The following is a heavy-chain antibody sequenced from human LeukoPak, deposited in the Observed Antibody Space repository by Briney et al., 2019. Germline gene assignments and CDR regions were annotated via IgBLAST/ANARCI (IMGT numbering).Heavy chain of an antibody. D-gene: IGHD3-22*01. CDR1: GYTFTSYG. V-gene: IGHV1-18*01. CDR2: ISAYNGNT. J-gene: IGHJ4*02. Sequence: ASVKVSCKASGYTFTSYGISWVRQAPGQGLEWMGWISAYNGNTNYAQKLQGRVTITTDTSKSTAYMELRSLRSDDTAVYYCARVIYYYDSSGQVDYWGQGTLVTVSS. CDR3: ARVIYYYDSSGQVDY.